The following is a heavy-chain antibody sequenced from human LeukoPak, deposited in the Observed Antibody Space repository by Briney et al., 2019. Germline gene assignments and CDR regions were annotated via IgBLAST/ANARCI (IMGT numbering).Heavy chain of an antibody. D-gene: IGHD5-18*01. CDR3: ARVPHVDTALSPFDY. J-gene: IGHJ4*02. CDR1: GGSISSSSYY. V-gene: IGHV4-39*07. CDR2: IYYSGST. Sequence: SETLSLTCTVSGGSISSSSYYWGWIRQPPGKGLEWIGSIYYSGSTYYNPSLKSRVTISVDTSKNQFSLKLSSVTAADTAVYYCARVPHVDTALSPFDYWGQGTLVTVSS.